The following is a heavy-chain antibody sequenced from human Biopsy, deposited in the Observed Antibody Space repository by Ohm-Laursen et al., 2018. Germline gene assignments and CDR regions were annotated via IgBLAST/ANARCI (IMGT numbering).Heavy chain of an antibody. CDR1: GFIFSSAW. V-gene: IGHV3-74*01. Sequence: SLRLSCSASGFIFSSAWMHWVRQAPGKGLVWVSCISSDGSTTYADSVKGRFTIFRDNAKNTAYLQMNSLRADDTALYYCATDHYGSINYWGQGTLVTVSS. CDR2: ISSDGST. J-gene: IGHJ4*02. D-gene: IGHD4-17*01. CDR3: ATDHYGSINY.